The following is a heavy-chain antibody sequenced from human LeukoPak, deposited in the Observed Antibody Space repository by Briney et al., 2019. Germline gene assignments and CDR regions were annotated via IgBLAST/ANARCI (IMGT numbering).Heavy chain of an antibody. CDR2: IYDSGST. V-gene: IGHV4-39*01. CDR1: GGSISSGDYY. Sequence: SETLSLTCTVSGGSISSGDYYWSWIRQPPGKGLEWIGSIYDSGSTYYNPSLQSRVTISVDTSKNQFSLQLSSVTAADTAVYYCAMPLISTAMGAFDIWGQGTMVTVSS. D-gene: IGHD2-2*01. J-gene: IGHJ3*02. CDR3: AMPLISTAMGAFDI.